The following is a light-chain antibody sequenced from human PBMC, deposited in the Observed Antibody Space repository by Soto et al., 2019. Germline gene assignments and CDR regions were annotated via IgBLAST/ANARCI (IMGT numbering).Light chain of an antibody. J-gene: IGLJ1*01. CDR3: SSYTDSSTYV. CDR1: SSDVGAYNS. Sequence: QSVLTQPASVSGSLGQSITISCTGTSSDVGAYNSVSWYQQHPGKAPKLIIFELFNRPSGASTRFSGSKSGNTASLTISGLQADDEADYYCSSYTDSSTYVFGTGTKVTVL. CDR2: ELF. V-gene: IGLV2-14*01.